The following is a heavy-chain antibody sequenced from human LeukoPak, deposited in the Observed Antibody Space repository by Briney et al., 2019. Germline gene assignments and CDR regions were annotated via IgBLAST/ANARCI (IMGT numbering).Heavy chain of an antibody. V-gene: IGHV3-7*01. Sequence: GGSLRLSCAASGFTFSDYWMSWVRQAPGKGLECVAIIKQDGSEEYYMDSLKGRFTISRDNAKNSLHLQMNSLRAEDTAVYYCARDYYGSGNEGLFDYWGQGTLVTASS. CDR1: GFTFSDYW. CDR3: ARDYYGSGNEGLFDY. D-gene: IGHD3-10*01. CDR2: IKQDGSEE. J-gene: IGHJ4*02.